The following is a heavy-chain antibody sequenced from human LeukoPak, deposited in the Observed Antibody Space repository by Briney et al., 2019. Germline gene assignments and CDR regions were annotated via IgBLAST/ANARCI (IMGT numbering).Heavy chain of an antibody. CDR3: AKDRRYYYDSSGYKYYYGMDV. Sequence: PGGSLRLSCAASGFTFSSYSMNWIRQAPGKGLEWVSSISSSSYIYYADSVKGRFTISRDNSKNTLYLQMNSLRAEDTAVYYCAKDRRYYYDSSGYKYYYGMDVWGQGTTVTVSS. CDR2: ISSSSYI. D-gene: IGHD3-22*01. CDR1: GFTFSSYS. V-gene: IGHV3-21*01. J-gene: IGHJ6*02.